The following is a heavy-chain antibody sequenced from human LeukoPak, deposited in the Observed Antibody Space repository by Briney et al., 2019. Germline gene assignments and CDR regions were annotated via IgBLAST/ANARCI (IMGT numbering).Heavy chain of an antibody. V-gene: IGHV4-59*08. Sequence: SETLSLTCTVSGGSISNYYWTWTRQPPGKGLGWIGYIYYTVSTNYNPSLKSRITTSVDTSKNQFALKLNSVTAADTAVYPCARHVAPDMDYFDYWGQGTLVTVSS. CDR1: GGSISNYY. CDR3: ARHVAPDMDYFDY. D-gene: IGHD2-15*01. J-gene: IGHJ4*02. CDR2: IYYTVST.